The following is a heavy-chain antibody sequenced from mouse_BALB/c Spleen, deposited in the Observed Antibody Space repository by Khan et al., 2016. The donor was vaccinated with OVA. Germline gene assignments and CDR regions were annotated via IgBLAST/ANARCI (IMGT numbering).Heavy chain of an antibody. CDR1: GCTFTDYS. CDR2: INTETGEP. V-gene: IGHV9-2-1*01. CDR3: ARGGSAWFAY. Sequence: QIQLVQSGPELKKPGETVKISCKASGCTFTDYSMHWVKQAPGKGLKWMGWINTETGEPTYADDFKGRFAFSLETSASTAYLQINNLKNEDTATXFCARGGSAWFAYWGQGTLVTVSA. J-gene: IGHJ3*01.